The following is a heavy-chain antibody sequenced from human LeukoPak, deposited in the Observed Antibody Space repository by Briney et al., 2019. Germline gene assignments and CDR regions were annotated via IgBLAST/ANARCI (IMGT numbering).Heavy chain of an antibody. Sequence: SGGSLRLSCAASGFIFSSYSMNWVRQAPGKGLEWVSYISSSSSIIYYADSVKGRFTISRDNAKNSLYLQMNSLRAEDTAVYYCAREQSFSSSSFDYWGQGTLVTVSS. V-gene: IGHV3-48*01. D-gene: IGHD6-6*01. CDR3: AREQSFSSSSFDY. CDR2: ISSSSSII. J-gene: IGHJ4*02. CDR1: GFIFSSYS.